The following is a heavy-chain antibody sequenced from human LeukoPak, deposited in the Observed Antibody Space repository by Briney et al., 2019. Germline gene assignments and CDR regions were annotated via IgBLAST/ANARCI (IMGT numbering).Heavy chain of an antibody. J-gene: IGHJ3*02. CDR2: IYYSGST. D-gene: IGHD1-26*01. Sequence: SETLSLTCTVSGGSISSGGYYWSWIRQHPGKGLEWIGYIYYSGSTYYNPSLKSRVTISVDTSKNQFSLKLSSVTAVDTAVYYCARDNVGAFDIWGQGTMVTVSS. CDR1: GGSISSGGYY. V-gene: IGHV4-31*03. CDR3: ARDNVGAFDI.